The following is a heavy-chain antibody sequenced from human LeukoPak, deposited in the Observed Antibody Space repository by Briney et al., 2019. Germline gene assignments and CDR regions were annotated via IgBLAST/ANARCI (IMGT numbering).Heavy chain of an antibody. V-gene: IGHV1-69*01. Sequence: SVKVSCKASGGTFSSYAISWVRQAPGQGLEWMGGIIPIFGTANYAQKFQGRVTITADESTSTAYMELSGLRSGDTAVYYCARGSWFGEFPFDYWGQGTLVTVSS. CDR2: IIPIFGTA. CDR3: ARGSWFGEFPFDY. CDR1: GGTFSSYA. J-gene: IGHJ4*02. D-gene: IGHD3-10*01.